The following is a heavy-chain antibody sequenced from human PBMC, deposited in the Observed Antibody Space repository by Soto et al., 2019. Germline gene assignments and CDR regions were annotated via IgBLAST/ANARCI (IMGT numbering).Heavy chain of an antibody. CDR3: ARVGMLPYYYYGMDV. D-gene: IGHD2-15*01. V-gene: IGHV1-8*01. CDR2: MNPNSGNT. Sequence: GASVKVSCKASGYTFTSYDTNWVRQATGQGLEWMGWMNPNSGNTGYAQKFQGRVTMTRNTSISTAYMELSSLRSEDTAVYYCARVGMLPYYYYGMDVWGQGTTVTGSS. CDR1: GYTFTSYD. J-gene: IGHJ6*02.